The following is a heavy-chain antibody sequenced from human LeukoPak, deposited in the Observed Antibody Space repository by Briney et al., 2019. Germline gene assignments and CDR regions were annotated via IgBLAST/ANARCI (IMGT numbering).Heavy chain of an antibody. CDR1: GGTFSSYA. Sequence: GASVKVSCKASGGTFSSYAISWVRQAPGQGLEWMGRIIPIFGTANYAQKFQGRVTITADKSTSTACMELSSLRSEDTAVYYCARADTLRSFDYWGQGTLVTVSS. J-gene: IGHJ4*02. CDR2: IIPIFGTA. V-gene: IGHV1-69*06. D-gene: IGHD4-17*01. CDR3: ARADTLRSFDY.